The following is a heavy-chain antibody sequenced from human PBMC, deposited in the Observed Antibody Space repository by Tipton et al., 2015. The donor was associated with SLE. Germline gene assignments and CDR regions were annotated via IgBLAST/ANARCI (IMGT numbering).Heavy chain of an antibody. CDR2: IFYTGST. Sequence: TLSLTCTVSDENIRNYYWSWIRQPPGKGLEWIGSIFYTGSTTYNPSLKSRLTMSVDTPKNQFSLKLTSVTAADTAVYYCARISVDTTMAQRVDYGMDVWGQGTTVTVSS. CDR3: ARISVDTTMAQRVDYGMDV. CDR1: DENIRNYY. J-gene: IGHJ6*02. D-gene: IGHD5-18*01. V-gene: IGHV4-59*01.